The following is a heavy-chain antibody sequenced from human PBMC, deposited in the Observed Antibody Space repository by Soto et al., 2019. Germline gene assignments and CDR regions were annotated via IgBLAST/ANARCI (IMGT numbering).Heavy chain of an antibody. CDR1: GGSISSSSYY. CDR3: ARPSYNWNYDDAFDI. J-gene: IGHJ3*02. CDR2: IYYSGST. V-gene: IGHV4-39*01. Sequence: QLQLQESGPGLVKPSETLSLTCTVSGGSISSSSYYWGWIRQPPGKGLEWIGSIYYSGSTYYNPSPKSRVTISVDTSKNQFSLKLSSVTAADTAVYYCARPSYNWNYDDAFDIWGQGTMVTVSS. D-gene: IGHD1-7*01.